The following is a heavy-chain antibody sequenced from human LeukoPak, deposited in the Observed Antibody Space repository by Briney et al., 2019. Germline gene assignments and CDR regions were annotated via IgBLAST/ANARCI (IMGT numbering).Heavy chain of an antibody. CDR3: ARHCGSYYGEFDY. D-gene: IGHD1-26*01. V-gene: IGHV4-39*01. J-gene: IGHJ4*02. CDR2: IYYSGTI. CDR1: GGSISRGSDY. Sequence: SETLSLTCTVSGGSISRGSDYWGWIRQPPGKGLEWIVSIYYSGTIYYNPSLTSRVTISIDTSKNQFSLKLSSVTAADTAVYYCARHCGSYYGEFDYWGQGTLVTVSS.